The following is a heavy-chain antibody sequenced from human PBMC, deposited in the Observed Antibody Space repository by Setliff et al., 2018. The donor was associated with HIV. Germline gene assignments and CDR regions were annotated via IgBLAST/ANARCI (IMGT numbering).Heavy chain of an antibody. Sequence: SETLSLTCTVTGYSISCGYYWAWIRQPPGKGLEWIGYIYHAGNTYYNPSLKSRVTISVDTSKNQISLRLNSLTAADTAVYYCARGTTLNVVPDAFDIWGQGTMVTVS. D-gene: IGHD4-17*01. CDR1: GYSISCGYY. J-gene: IGHJ3*02. CDR3: ARGTTLNVVPDAFDI. V-gene: IGHV4-38-2*02. CDR2: IYHAGNT.